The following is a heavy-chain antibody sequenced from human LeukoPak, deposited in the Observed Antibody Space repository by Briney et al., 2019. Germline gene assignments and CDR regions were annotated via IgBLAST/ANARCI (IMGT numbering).Heavy chain of an antibody. CDR1: GGSISSGGYY. CDR3: ARVGYSGYDFDY. J-gene: IGHJ4*02. Sequence: SQTLSLTCTVSGGSISSGGYYWSWIRQHPGKGLEWIGYIYYSGSTYYNPSLKSRVTISVDTSKNQFSLKLSSVAAADTAVYYCARVGYSGYDFDYWGQGTLVTVSS. D-gene: IGHD5-12*01. CDR2: IYYSGST. V-gene: IGHV4-31*03.